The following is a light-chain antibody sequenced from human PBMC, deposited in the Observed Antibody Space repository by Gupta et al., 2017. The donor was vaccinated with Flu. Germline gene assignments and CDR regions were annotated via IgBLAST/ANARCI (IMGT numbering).Light chain of an antibody. Sequence: VAPGQTASIACGGDSIGSETVHWYQQKPGQAPVLVLYDDDFRPSGIPERFSGSNSGNTATLTISRVEAGDEADYYCQVWDTSTDHWLFGGGTVLTVL. V-gene: IGLV3-21*02. J-gene: IGLJ3*02. CDR1: SIGSET. CDR2: DDD. CDR3: QVWDTSTDHWL.